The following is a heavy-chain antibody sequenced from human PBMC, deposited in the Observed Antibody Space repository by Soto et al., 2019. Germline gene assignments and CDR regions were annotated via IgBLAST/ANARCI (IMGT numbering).Heavy chain of an antibody. CDR3: AKEGLAGDPGGNY. V-gene: IGHV3-23*01. J-gene: IGHJ4*02. Sequence: GGSLRLSCAASGFTFSSYAMSWVRQDPGKGLEWVSAISGSGGSTYYADSVKGRFTISRDNSKNTLYRQMNSLRSEDTAVYYCAKEGLAGDPGGNYWGMGTLVTVAS. D-gene: IGHD7-27*01. CDR1: GFTFSSYA. CDR2: ISGSGGST.